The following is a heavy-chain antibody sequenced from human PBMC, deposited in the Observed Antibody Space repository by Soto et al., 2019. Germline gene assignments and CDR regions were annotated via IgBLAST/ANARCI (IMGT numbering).Heavy chain of an antibody. J-gene: IGHJ3*02. CDR2: TRNKANSYTT. D-gene: IGHD5-18*01. Sequence: GGSLRLSCAASGFTFSDHYMDWVRQAPGKGLERVGRTRNKANSYTTEYAASVKGRFTISRDDSKTSLYLQMNSLKTEDMAVYYCASRVGYSYGHDAFDIWGQGTMVTVSS. CDR3: ASRVGYSYGHDAFDI. V-gene: IGHV3-72*01. CDR1: GFTFSDHY.